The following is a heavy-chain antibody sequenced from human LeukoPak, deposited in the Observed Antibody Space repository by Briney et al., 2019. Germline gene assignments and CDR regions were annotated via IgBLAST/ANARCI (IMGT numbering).Heavy chain of an antibody. Sequence: GGSLRLSCAASGFTVSSNYMSWVRQAPGKGLEWVSAISGSGGSTYYADSVKGRFTISRDNSKNTLYLQMNSLRAEDTAVYYCAKDQPGTEIDYWGQGTLVTVSS. J-gene: IGHJ4*02. CDR3: AKDQPGTEIDY. CDR1: GFTVSSNY. V-gene: IGHV3-23*01. D-gene: IGHD1-7*01. CDR2: ISGSGGST.